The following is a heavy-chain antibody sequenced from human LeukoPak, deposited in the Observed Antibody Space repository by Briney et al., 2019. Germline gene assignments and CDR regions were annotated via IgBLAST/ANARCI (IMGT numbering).Heavy chain of an antibody. D-gene: IGHD4-17*01. J-gene: IGHJ4*02. V-gene: IGHV3-74*01. CDR1: GFTFSTYW. CDR2: IKGDGSST. Sequence: SGGSLRLSCAASGFTFSTYWMHWVRQAPGKGLVWVARIKGDGSSTIYADSVKGRFTISRDNSKNTLYLQTRSLRAEDTAVYYCARASTTVPNLLDHWGRGTLVTVSS. CDR3: ARASTTVPNLLDH.